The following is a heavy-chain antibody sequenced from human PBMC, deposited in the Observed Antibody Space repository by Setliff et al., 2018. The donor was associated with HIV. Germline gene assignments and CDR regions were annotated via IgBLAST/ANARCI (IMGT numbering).Heavy chain of an antibody. J-gene: IGHJ4*02. CDR2: IYYSGST. CDR3: ARDAERGYSYGYDY. V-gene: IGHV4-61*05. D-gene: IGHD5-18*01. Sequence: SETLSLTCTVSGVSTSSSSYYWGWIRQPPGKGLEWIGYIYYSGSTNYNPSLKSRVIISVDTSKMQFSLKLRSVTAADTAVYYCARDAERGYSYGYDYWGQGTLVTVSS. CDR1: GVSTSSSSYY.